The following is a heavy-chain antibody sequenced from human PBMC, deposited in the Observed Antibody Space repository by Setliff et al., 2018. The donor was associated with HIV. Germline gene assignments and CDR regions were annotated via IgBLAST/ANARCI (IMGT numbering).Heavy chain of an antibody. V-gene: IGHV1-18*01. J-gene: IGHJ3*02. CDR1: GYTFTSYG. CDR3: ARVNLRITIFGDAFDI. CDR2: ISAYNGNT. D-gene: IGHD3-3*01. Sequence: ASVKVSCKASGYTFTSYGISWVRQAPGQGLEWMGWISAYNGNTNYAQKLQGRVTMTTDTSTSTAYMELRSLRSDDTAVYYCARVNLRITIFGDAFDIWGQGSMVTVSS.